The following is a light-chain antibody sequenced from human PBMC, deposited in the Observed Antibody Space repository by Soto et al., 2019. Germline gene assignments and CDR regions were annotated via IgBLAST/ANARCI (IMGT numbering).Light chain of an antibody. CDR3: VQCTHFPPT. J-gene: IGKJ1*01. CDR1: QSLVHSDGNTY. V-gene: IGKV2-24*01. CDR2: TTP. Sequence: VLTQTPLSSPVTLGQPASISCRSSQSLVHSDGNTYLSWLQQRPCQPPRLLVYTTPNRGTGVPDRFSGRGAVTDSTLRVSRVEAEDVGVYYCVQCTHFPPTFGQGTKVEIK.